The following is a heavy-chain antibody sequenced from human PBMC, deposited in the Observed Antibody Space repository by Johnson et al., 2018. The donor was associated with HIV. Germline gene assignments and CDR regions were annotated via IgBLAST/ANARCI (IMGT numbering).Heavy chain of an antibody. Sequence: RQAPGKGLEWVGRIKTKTDGGTIDYNAPVKGRFSISRDDSKNTLYLQMNSLKTEDTAVYYCTTDWEYYYGAGKLDAFDMWGQGTMVTVSS. CDR2: IKTKTDGGTI. D-gene: IGHD3-10*01. V-gene: IGHV3-15*01. CDR3: TTDWEYYYGAGKLDAFDM. J-gene: IGHJ3*02.